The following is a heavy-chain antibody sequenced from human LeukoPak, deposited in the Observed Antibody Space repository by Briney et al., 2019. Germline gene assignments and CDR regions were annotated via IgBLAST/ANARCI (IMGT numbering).Heavy chain of an antibody. CDR1: GFTFSSYW. D-gene: IGHD3-9*01. Sequence: PGGSLRPSCAASGFTFSSYWMHWVRQAPGKGLVWVSRINSDGSSTSYVDSVKGRFTISRDNAKNTLYLQMNSLRAEDTAVYYCARGGDSLNFDYWGQGTLVTVSS. CDR3: ARGGDSLNFDY. J-gene: IGHJ4*02. CDR2: INSDGSST. V-gene: IGHV3-74*01.